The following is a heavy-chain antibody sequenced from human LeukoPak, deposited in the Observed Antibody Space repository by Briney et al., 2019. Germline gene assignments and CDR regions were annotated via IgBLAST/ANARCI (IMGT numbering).Heavy chain of an antibody. Sequence: VASVNVSCKASGYTFSSYGISWVRHAPGQGLEWMGWINTYNGNTNYAQTVQGRVTLTTDTSRSTAYMELRSLRSDDTAVYYCARVDILTGYYFFDSWGQGTLVTVSS. J-gene: IGHJ4*02. CDR3: ARVDILTGYYFFDS. V-gene: IGHV1-18*01. CDR2: INTYNGNT. D-gene: IGHD3-9*01. CDR1: GYTFSSYG.